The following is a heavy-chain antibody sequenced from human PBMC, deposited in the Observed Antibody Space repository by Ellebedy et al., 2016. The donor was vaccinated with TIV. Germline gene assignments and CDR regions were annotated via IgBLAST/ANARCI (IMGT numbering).Heavy chain of an antibody. CDR2: IGRSGRTI. V-gene: IGHV3-48*03. CDR3: ARLNADTVMVADY. Sequence: PWGSLRLSCTISGFTFSDYEMNWVRQAPGKGLEWVSYIGRSGRTIYYADSVTGRFTVSRDNAKNSLYLQLTSLRAEDTALYYCARLNADTVMVADYWGQGTQVTVSS. CDR1: GFTFSDYE. J-gene: IGHJ4*02. D-gene: IGHD5-18*01.